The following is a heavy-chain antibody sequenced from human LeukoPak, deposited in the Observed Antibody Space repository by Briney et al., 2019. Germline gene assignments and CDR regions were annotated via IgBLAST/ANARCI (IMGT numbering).Heavy chain of an antibody. CDR3: ARTSVQLERHNPFDY. CDR1: GFSFNSYW. D-gene: IGHD1-1*01. J-gene: IGHJ4*02. V-gene: IGHV3-7*01. CDR2: IKQDGSEK. Sequence: GGSLRLSCAVSGFSFNSYWMNWVRQAPGKGLEWVANIKQDGSEKNYVDYVKGRFTISRDNAKNSLYLQMNSLRVEDTAVYYCARTSVQLERHNPFDYWGQGTLLTVSS.